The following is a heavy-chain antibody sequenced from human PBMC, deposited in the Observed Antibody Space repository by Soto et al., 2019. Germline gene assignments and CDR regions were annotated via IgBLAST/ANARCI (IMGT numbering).Heavy chain of an antibody. Sequence: ASVKVSCKASGYTFTSCDINWVRQATGQGLEWMGWMNPNSGNTGYAQKFQGRVTMTRNTSISTAYMELSSLRSEDTAVYYCARPYGSKGHFDYWGQGTLVTVSS. J-gene: IGHJ4*02. CDR3: ARPYGSKGHFDY. V-gene: IGHV1-8*01. CDR2: MNPNSGNT. D-gene: IGHD3-10*01. CDR1: GYTFTSCD.